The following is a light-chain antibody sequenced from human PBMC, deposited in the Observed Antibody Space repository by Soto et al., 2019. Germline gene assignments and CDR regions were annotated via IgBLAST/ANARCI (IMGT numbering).Light chain of an antibody. CDR2: DAS. CDR3: QQRSNWPLT. Sequence: EIVLTQSPATLSLSPWERATLSCRASQSVSSYLAWYQQKPGQAPRLLIYDASNMATGIPARFSGSGSGTDFTLTISSLEPEDFAVYYCQQRSNWPLTFGGGTKVEIK. CDR1: QSVSSY. J-gene: IGKJ4*01. V-gene: IGKV3-11*01.